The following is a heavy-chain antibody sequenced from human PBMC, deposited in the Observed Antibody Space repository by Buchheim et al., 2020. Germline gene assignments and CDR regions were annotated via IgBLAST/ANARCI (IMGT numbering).Heavy chain of an antibody. CDR1: GYTFTSYY. V-gene: IGHV1-46*01. Sequence: QVQLVQSGAEVKKPGASVKVSCKASGYTFTSYYMHWVRQAPGQGLEWMGIINPSGGSTSYAQKFQGRVTMTRDTSTSTVYMGLSRVRSEDTGVYYCAREVVIVVVPAAPYGMDVWGQGTT. CDR2: INPSGGST. CDR3: AREVVIVVVPAAPYGMDV. J-gene: IGHJ6*02. D-gene: IGHD2-2*01.